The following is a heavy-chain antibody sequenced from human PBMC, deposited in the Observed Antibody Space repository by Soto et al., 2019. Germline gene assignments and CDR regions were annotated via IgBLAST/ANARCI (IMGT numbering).Heavy chain of an antibody. D-gene: IGHD6-6*01. CDR2: INHSGST. CDR1: GGSFSGYY. V-gene: IGHV4-34*01. J-gene: IGHJ6*02. CDR3: AIAARPRRGYGMDVWVHGRGGARPRRGYGIDV. Sequence: SETLSLTCAVYGGSFSGYYWSWIRQPPGKGLEWIGEINHSGSTNYNPSLKSRVTISVDTSKNQFSLKLSSVTAADTAVYYCAIAARPRRGYGMDVWVHGRGGARPRRGYGIDVWGQGTTVTVSS.